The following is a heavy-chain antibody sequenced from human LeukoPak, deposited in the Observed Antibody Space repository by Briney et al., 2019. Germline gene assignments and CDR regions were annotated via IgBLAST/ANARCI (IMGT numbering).Heavy chain of an antibody. V-gene: IGHV4-59*01. Sequence: KPSETLSLTCTVSGGSISSYYWSWIRQPPGKGLEWIGYIYYSGSTNYNPSFKSRVTISVDTSKNQFSLKLSSVTAADTAVYYCARGIAAAGDYFDYWGQGTLVTVSS. CDR3: ARGIAAAGDYFDY. CDR2: IYYSGST. J-gene: IGHJ4*02. D-gene: IGHD6-13*01. CDR1: GGSISSYY.